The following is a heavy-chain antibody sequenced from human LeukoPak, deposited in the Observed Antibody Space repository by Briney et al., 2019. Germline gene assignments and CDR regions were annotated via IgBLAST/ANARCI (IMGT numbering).Heavy chain of an antibody. D-gene: IGHD3-22*01. Sequence: ASVKVSCKASGYTFSSYYMHWVRQAPGQGLEWMGIINPSGGGTTYAQKFQGRVTMTRDMSTSTVYMELSSLRSEDTAVYYCVRENIATINYSDSGIGYWGQGTLVTVSS. V-gene: IGHV1-46*01. CDR1: GYTFSSYY. CDR2: INPSGGGT. J-gene: IGHJ4*02. CDR3: VRENIATINYSDSGIGY.